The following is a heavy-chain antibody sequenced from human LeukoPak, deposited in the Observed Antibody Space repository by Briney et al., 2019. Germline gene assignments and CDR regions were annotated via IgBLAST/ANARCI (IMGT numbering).Heavy chain of an antibody. J-gene: IGHJ4*02. CDR3: ASAKDYDFWSGYQYYFDY. D-gene: IGHD3-3*01. CDR1: GFIFSTYA. Sequence: GGSLRLSCAASGFIFSTYAMSWVRQAPGKGLEWVSSISSSSSYIYYADSVKGRFTISRDNAKNSLYLQMNSLRAEDTAVYYCASAKDYDFWSGYQYYFDYWGQGTLVTVSS. V-gene: IGHV3-21*01. CDR2: ISSSSSYI.